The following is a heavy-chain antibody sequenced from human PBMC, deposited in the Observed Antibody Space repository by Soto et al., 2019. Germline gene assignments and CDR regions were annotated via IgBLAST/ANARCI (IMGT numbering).Heavy chain of an antibody. D-gene: IGHD5-12*01. CDR2: IIPILGIA. J-gene: IGHJ4*02. V-gene: IGHV1-69*04. CDR1: GGTFSSYT. Sequence: RASVKVSCKASGGTFSSYTISWVRQAPGQGLEWMGRIIPILGIANYAQKFQGRVTITADKSTSTAYMELSSLRSEDTAVYYCARDDPVATIGTDYWGQGTLVTVSS. CDR3: ARDDPVATIGTDY.